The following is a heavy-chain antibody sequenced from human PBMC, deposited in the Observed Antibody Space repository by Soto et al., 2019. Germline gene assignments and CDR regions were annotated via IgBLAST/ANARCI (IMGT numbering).Heavy chain of an antibody. J-gene: IGHJ4*02. CDR1: GYTFTSYD. D-gene: IGHD5-12*01. CDR2: MNPNSGNT. V-gene: IGHV1-8*01. Sequence: QVQLVQSGAEVKKPGASVKVSCKASGYTFTSYDINWVRQATGQGLEWMGWMNPNSGNTAYAQKFQGRVTMTSNTSLSTAYMELSSLRPADTAVYHYARERRDGYDNWGQGTLVTVSS. CDR3: ARERRDGYDN.